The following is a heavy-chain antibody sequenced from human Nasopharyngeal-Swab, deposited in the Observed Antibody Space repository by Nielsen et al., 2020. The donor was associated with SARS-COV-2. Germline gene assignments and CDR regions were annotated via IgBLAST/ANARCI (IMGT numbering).Heavy chain of an antibody. CDR3: ARDEILDY. D-gene: IGHD2/OR15-2a*01. V-gene: IGHV3-7*01. Sequence: SGWSFSPCWVVWVRQAPGKGLEWVANVKQDGTEKYFVDSVKGRFTISRDNAKNSLYLHMNSLRAEDTAVYYCARDEILDYWGQGTLVTVSS. J-gene: IGHJ4*02. CDR2: VKQDGTEK. CDR1: GWSFSPCW.